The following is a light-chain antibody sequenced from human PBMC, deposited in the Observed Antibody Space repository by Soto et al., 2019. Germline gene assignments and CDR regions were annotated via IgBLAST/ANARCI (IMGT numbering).Light chain of an antibody. V-gene: IGKV3-20*01. CDR1: RSGSSSY. J-gene: IGKJ5*01. CDR2: GAS. Sequence: IVFTQSPGTLSFSPGEGATLSCRVTRSGSSSYIAWYQQRPGQTPSLLIYGASTRATGIPDRFSGSGSGTHFTLTISRLEPGDFAVYYCQHFGGTTFTFGQGTRPEIK. CDR3: QHFGGTTFT.